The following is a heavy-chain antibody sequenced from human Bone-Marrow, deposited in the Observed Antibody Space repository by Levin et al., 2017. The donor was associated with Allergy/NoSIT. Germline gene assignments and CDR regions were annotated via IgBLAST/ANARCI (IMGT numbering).Heavy chain of an antibody. Sequence: GGSLRLSCSASGFNFSSYWMHWVRQAPGKGLVWVSRINRDGSSTSYADSVKGRFTIPRDNAKNTLYLQMNSLRAEDTSVYYFARDRVTTNWYFDLWSRGTLVTVSS. V-gene: IGHV3-74*01. J-gene: IGHJ2*01. D-gene: IGHD4-17*01. CDR1: GFNFSSYW. CDR3: ARDRVTTNWYFDL. CDR2: INRDGSST.